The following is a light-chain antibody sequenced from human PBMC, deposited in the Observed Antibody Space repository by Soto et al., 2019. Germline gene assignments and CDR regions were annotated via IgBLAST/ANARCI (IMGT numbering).Light chain of an antibody. J-gene: IGKJ1*01. CDR2: KAS. Sequence: TQSPGTLSLSPGERATITCRASQTIGTWLAWYQQKPAKAPKPLIYKASTLESGAPSRISGSGSGTESTLTIRSLQSEDFAVYDCQQYHNWWSFGQGTKVDIK. V-gene: IGKV1-5*03. CDR3: QQYHNWWS. CDR1: QTIGTW.